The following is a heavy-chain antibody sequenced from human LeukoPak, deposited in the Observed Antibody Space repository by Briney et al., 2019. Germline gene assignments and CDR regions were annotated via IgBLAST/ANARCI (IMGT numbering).Heavy chain of an antibody. V-gene: IGHV3-74*01. CDR1: GFTFSSYW. CDR3: ARFFGVLDY. Sequence: TGGSLRLSCVASGFTFSSYWMHWVRQVPGKGLVWVSRINSDGSSTNYADSVKGRFTISRDNAKNTLYLQMNSLRAEDTAVYNCARFFGVLDYWGQGTLVTVSS. CDR2: INSDGSST. J-gene: IGHJ4*02. D-gene: IGHD2-8*01.